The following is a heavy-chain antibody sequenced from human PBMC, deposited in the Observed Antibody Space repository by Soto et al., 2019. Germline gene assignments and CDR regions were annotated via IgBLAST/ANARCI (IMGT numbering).Heavy chain of an antibody. D-gene: IGHD3-10*01. J-gene: IGHJ6*03. V-gene: IGHV1-8*01. CDR3: ARGRFDYYYYYMDV. CDR2: MNPNSGNT. Sequence: QATGQGLEWMGWMNPNSGNTGYAQKFQGRVTMTRNTSISTAYMELSSLRSEDTAVYYCARGRFDYYYYYMDVWGKGTTVTVSS.